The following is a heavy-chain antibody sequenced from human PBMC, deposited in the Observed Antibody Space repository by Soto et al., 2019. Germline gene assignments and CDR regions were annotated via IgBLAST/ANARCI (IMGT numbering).Heavy chain of an antibody. Sequence: SETLSLTCAVYGGSFSGYYWSWIRQPPGKGLEWIGEINHSGSTNYNPSLKSRVTISVDTSKNQFSLKLSSVTAADTAVYYCAGWYGVNFDYWGQGTLVPVSS. V-gene: IGHV4-34*01. CDR3: AGWYGVNFDY. J-gene: IGHJ4*02. D-gene: IGHD2-8*01. CDR1: GGSFSGYY. CDR2: INHSGST.